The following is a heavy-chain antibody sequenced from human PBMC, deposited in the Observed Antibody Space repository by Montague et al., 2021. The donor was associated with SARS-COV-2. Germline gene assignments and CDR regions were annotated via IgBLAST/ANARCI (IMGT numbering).Heavy chain of an antibody. J-gene: IGHJ6*02. Sequence: SETLSLTCTVSGGSISSSNYYWGWIRQPPGKGLEWSGNMYYSGSTYYNPSLKSRVTISIVTSKNQFSLKLSAVTAADTAVYYCARDDIVLQGVTKGMDVWGQGTTVTVSS. CDR1: GGSISSSNYY. V-gene: IGHV4-39*07. CDR2: MYYSGST. CDR3: ARDDIVLQGVTKGMDV. D-gene: IGHD3-10*01.